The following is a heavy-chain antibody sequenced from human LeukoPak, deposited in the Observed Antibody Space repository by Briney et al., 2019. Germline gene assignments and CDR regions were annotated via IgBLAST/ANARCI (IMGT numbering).Heavy chain of an antibody. CDR2: INYSGST. D-gene: IGHD2-21*02. V-gene: IGHV4-34*01. CDR3: ARDHIVVVTAIHAFDI. J-gene: IGHJ3*02. Sequence: SETLSLTCAVYGGSFSGYYWSWIRQPPGKGLEWIGEINYSGSTNYNPSLKSRVTISVDTSKNQFSLKLSSVTTADTAVYYCARDHIVVVTAIHAFDIWGQGTMVTVSS. CDR1: GGSFSGYY.